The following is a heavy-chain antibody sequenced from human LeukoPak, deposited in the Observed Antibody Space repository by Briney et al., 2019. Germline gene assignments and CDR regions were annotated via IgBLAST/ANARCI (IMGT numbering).Heavy chain of an antibody. CDR1: GFTFSSCE. CDR2: ISRSGSIT. CDR3: AIHDYHSNSDAFDV. V-gene: IGHV3-48*03. Sequence: GGSLRLSCAASGFTFSSCELSWVRHAPTKGVEWVSYISRSGSITYYADSVKGRFTISRDSAKNSLYLQMSSLRAEDTAVYYCAIHDYHSNSDAFDVWGQGTLVTVSS. J-gene: IGHJ4*02. D-gene: IGHD4-23*01.